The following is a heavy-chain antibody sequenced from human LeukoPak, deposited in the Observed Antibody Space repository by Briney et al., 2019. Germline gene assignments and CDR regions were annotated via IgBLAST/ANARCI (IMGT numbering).Heavy chain of an antibody. CDR2: IYYSGST. D-gene: IGHD6-6*01. Sequence: SETLSLTCTVSGGSISSSSYYWGWIRQPPGKGLEWIGSIYYSGSTYYNPSLKSRVTISVDTSKNQFSLKLSSVTAADTAVYYCARQGGIAARPRGNWFDPWGQGTLVTVSS. CDR1: GGSISSSSYY. V-gene: IGHV4-39*01. J-gene: IGHJ5*02. CDR3: ARQGGIAARPRGNWFDP.